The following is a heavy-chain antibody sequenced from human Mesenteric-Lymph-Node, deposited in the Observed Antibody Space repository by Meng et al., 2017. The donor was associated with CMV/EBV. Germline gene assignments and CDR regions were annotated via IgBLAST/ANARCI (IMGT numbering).Heavy chain of an antibody. CDR1: GFIFSSYA. CDR3: ARDGKPPRLRFLEWYDPKSEFYYGMDV. Sequence: GESLKISCAASGFIFSSYAMYWVRQAPGKGLEWVAVISYDGSNKYYADSVKGRFTISRDNSKNTLYLQMDSMRAEDTAVYYCARDGKPPRLRFLEWYDPKSEFYYGMDVWGQGTTVTVSS. J-gene: IGHJ6*02. D-gene: IGHD3-3*01. V-gene: IGHV3-30*04. CDR2: ISYDGSNK.